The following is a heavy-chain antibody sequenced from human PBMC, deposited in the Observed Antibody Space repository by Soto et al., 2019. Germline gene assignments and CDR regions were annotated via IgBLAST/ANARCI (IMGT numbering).Heavy chain of an antibody. CDR2: IYPSDSTT. J-gene: IGHJ5*02. D-gene: IGHD4-17*01. CDR3: ARHGFYGDYSSNYFDP. Sequence: GESLKISCEGSGYSFTNYWIAWVRQMPGKGLEYIGIIYPSDSTTRYSPSFQGQVTISADKSISTAYLQWSSLMASDTAIYYCARHGFYGDYSSNYFDPWGQGTLVTVSS. CDR1: GYSFTNYW. V-gene: IGHV5-51*01.